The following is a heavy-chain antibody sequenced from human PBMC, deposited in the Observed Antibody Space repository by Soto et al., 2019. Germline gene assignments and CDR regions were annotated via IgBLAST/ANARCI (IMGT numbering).Heavy chain of an antibody. CDR1: GFTFSSYA. CDR2: ISGSGGST. Sequence: EVQLLESGGGLVQPGGSLRLSCAASGFTFSSYAMSWVRQAPGKGLEWVSAISGSGGSTYYADSVKGRFTISRENPKNTLYLQMRSLRAEDTAVYCCAKEHEYSSSCLASHNWFDPWGQGTLVTVSS. J-gene: IGHJ5*02. CDR3: AKEHEYSSSCLASHNWFDP. V-gene: IGHV3-23*01. D-gene: IGHD6-13*01.